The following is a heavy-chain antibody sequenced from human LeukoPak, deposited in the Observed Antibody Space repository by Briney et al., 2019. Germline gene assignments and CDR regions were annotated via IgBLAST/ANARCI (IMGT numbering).Heavy chain of an antibody. CDR3: ARGDYAAWFDP. CDR2: IYYSGST. V-gene: IGHV4-31*03. CDR1: GGSISSGGYY. J-gene: IGHJ5*02. Sequence: SETLSLTCTVSGGSISSGGYYWSWIRQHPGKGLEWIGYIYYSGSTYYNPSLKSRVTIPVDTSKNQFSLKLSSVTAADTAVYYCARGDYAAWFDPWGQGTLVTVSS. D-gene: IGHD4-17*01.